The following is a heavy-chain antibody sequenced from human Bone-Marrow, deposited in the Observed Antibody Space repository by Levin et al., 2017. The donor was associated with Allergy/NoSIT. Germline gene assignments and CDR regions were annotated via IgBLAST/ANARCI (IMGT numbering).Heavy chain of an antibody. CDR1: GLTVSSNY. CDR2: IYSGGST. J-gene: IGHJ3*01. V-gene: IGHV3-66*01. Sequence: GGSLRLSCAASGLTVSSNYMNWVRQAPGKGLEWDSIIYSGGSTYYADSVKGRCTISRDISKNTVYLQMNSLRAEDTAVYSCALGELPDAALDFWVQVTMVAVSS. D-gene: IGHD3-10*01. CDR3: ALGELPDAALDF.